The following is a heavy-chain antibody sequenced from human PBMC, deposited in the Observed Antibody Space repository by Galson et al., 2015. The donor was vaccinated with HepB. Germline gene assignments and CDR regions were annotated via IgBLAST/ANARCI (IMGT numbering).Heavy chain of an antibody. V-gene: IGHV1-3*01. D-gene: IGHD3-3*01. CDR3: ARSVDFWSGYYTGNWFDP. CDR2: INAGNGNT. J-gene: IGHJ5*02. CDR1: GYTFTSYA. Sequence: QSGAEVKKPGESLKISCKASGYTFTSYAMHWVRQAPGQRLEWMGWINAGNGNTKYSQKFQGRVTITRDTSASTAYMELSSLRSEDTAVYYCARSVDFWSGYYTGNWFDPWGQGTLVTVSS.